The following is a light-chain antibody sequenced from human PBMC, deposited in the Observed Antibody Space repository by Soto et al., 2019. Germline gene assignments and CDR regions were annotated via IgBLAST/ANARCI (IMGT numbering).Light chain of an antibody. V-gene: IGLV2-14*01. CDR2: DVS. Sequence: QSVLTQPASVSGSPGQSITISCTGTSSDVGGYNYVSWYQQHPGKAPKLLICDVSNRPSGVSNRFSGSKSGNTASLTISGLQAEDEADYYCSSYTTSSTYVFGTVTKLTVL. CDR3: SSYTTSSTYV. CDR1: SSDVGGYNY. J-gene: IGLJ1*01.